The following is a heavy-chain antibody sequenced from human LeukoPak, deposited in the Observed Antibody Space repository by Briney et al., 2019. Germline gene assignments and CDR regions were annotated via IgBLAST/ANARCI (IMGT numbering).Heavy chain of an antibody. D-gene: IGHD3-22*01. CDR2: INQSGST. CDR1: GGSFSGYY. CDR3: ARCYYDSSGYYYGEYYYYMDV. V-gene: IGHV4-34*01. J-gene: IGHJ6*03. Sequence: SETLSLTCAVYGGSFSGYYWSWIRQPPGKGLEWIGEINQSGSTNYNPSLKSRVTISGDTSKNQFSLKLSSVTAADTAVYYCARCYYDSSGYYYGEYYYYMDVWGKGTTVTISS.